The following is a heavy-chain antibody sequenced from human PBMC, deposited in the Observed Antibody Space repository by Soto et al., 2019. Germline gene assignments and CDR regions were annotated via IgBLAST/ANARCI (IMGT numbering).Heavy chain of an antibody. CDR3: ARSPLLLDYFDF. Sequence: SETLSLTCTVSGGSISSYYWSWIRQPPGKGLEWIGYIYYSGSTNYNPSLKSRVTISVDTSKNQFSLKLSSVTAADTAVYYCARSPLLLDYFDFWGQGILVIASS. V-gene: IGHV4-59*01. D-gene: IGHD2-8*02. CDR2: IYYSGST. J-gene: IGHJ4*02. CDR1: GGSISSYY.